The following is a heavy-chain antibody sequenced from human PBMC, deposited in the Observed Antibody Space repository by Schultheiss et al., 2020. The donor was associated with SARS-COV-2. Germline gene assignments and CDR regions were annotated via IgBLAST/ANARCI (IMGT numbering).Heavy chain of an antibody. CDR1: GYSISNGYY. J-gene: IGHJ4*02. D-gene: IGHD2-8*02. V-gene: IGHV4-38-2*02. CDR3: ARTSLLVKVFEY. CDR2: IYHSGST. Sequence: GSLRLSCTVSGYSISNGYYWGWIRQPPGKGLEWIGSIYHSGSTYYNPSLKSRVTISVDTSKNQFSLKLSSVTAADTAVYYCARTSLLVKVFEYWGQGTLVTVSS.